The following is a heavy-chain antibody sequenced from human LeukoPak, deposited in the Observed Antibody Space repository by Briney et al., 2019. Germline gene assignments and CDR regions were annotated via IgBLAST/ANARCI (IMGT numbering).Heavy chain of an antibody. CDR3: ARRRRGVGYFDD. V-gene: IGHV4-34*01. CDR1: GGSFSRYY. Sequence: PSETLSLTCAVYGGSFSRYYWSWIRQPPGKGLEWIGEINHSGSNNYNPSLKSRVTISVDTSKTQFSLKLSSVTAADTAVYYCARRRRGVGYFDDWGQGTLVTVSS. D-gene: IGHD2-8*01. J-gene: IGHJ4*02. CDR2: INHSGSN.